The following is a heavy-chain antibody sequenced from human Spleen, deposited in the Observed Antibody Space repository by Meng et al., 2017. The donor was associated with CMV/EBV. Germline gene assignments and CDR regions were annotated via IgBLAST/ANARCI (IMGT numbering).Heavy chain of an antibody. V-gene: IGHV3-64*02. J-gene: IGHJ4*02. CDR3: ARGTQLLEQLVDY. CDR1: GFTFSSYA. D-gene: IGHD6-6*01. CDR2: ISSNGGST. Sequence: GGSLRLSCAASGFTFSSYAMHWVRQAPGKGLEYVSAISSNGGSTYYADSVKGRFTISRDNSKNTLYLQMGSLRAEDMAVYHCARGTQLLEQLVDYWGQGNLVTVSS.